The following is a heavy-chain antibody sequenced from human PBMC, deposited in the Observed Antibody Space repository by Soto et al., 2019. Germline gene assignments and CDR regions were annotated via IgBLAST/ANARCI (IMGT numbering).Heavy chain of an antibody. J-gene: IGHJ4*02. V-gene: IGHV4-59*08. D-gene: IGHD3-3*01. CDR3: ARHGDYDFWYDY. Sequence: QVQLQESGPGLVKPSETLSLTCTVSGGSISSYYWSWIRQPPGKGLEWIGYIYYSGSTNYNPSLKSRVTISVDTSKNQFSLELSSVTAADTAVYYCARHGDYDFWYDYWGQGTLVTVSS. CDR2: IYYSGST. CDR1: GGSISSYY.